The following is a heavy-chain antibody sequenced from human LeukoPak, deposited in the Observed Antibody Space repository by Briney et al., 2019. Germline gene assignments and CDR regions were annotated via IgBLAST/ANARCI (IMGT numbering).Heavy chain of an antibody. V-gene: IGHV3-23*01. J-gene: IGHJ4*02. D-gene: IGHD5-12*01. CDR2: ISGSGGGT. CDR3: AKEERYGGYIGPNYFDY. Sequence: GGSLRLSCAASGFTFSSYAMSWVREAPGKGLEGVSGISGSGGGTYYADSVKGRFTISRDNSQNTLYLQMNSLRAEDTAVYYCAKEERYGGYIGPNYFDYWGQGTLVTVSS. CDR1: GFTFSSYA.